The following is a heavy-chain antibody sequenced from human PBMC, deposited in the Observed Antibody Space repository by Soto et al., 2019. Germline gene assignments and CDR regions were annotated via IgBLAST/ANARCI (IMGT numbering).Heavy chain of an antibody. CDR3: ARLTSSRSPNFDF. CDR2: IYYSGST. D-gene: IGHD2-2*01. Sequence: SETLSLTCTVSGGSISSYYWSWIRQPPGKGLEWIGFIYYSGSTDYNPSLKSRASVSIDTSKNQFSLNLTSVTAADTAVYYCARLTSSRSPNFDFWGQGTLVTVSS. CDR1: GGSISSYY. J-gene: IGHJ4*02. V-gene: IGHV4-59*08.